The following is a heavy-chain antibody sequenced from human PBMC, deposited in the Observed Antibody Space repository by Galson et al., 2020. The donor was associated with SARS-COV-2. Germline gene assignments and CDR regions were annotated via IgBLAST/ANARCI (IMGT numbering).Heavy chain of an antibody. D-gene: IGHD7-27*01. CDR2: ISYDGSNK. CDR3: ARLLGTYRDY. Sequence: TGGSLRLSCAASGFTFSSYAMHWVRQAPGKGLEWVAVISYDGSNKYYADSVKGRFTISRDNSKNTLYLQMNSLRAEDTAVYYCARLLGTYRDYWGQGTLVTVSS. CDR1: GFTFSSYA. J-gene: IGHJ4*02. V-gene: IGHV3-30-3*01.